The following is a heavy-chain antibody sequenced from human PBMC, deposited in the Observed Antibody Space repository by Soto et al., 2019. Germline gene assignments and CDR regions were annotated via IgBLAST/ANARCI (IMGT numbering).Heavy chain of an antibody. Sequence: PGGSLRLSCAASGFTFSSYGMHWVRQAPGKGLEWVAVISYDGSNKYYADSVKGRFTISRDNSKNTLYLQMNSLRAEDSAVYYCAKSNKIAARHLDYWGQGTLVTVSS. CDR3: AKSNKIAARHLDY. CDR2: ISYDGSNK. D-gene: IGHD6-6*01. CDR1: GFTFSSYG. J-gene: IGHJ4*02. V-gene: IGHV3-30*18.